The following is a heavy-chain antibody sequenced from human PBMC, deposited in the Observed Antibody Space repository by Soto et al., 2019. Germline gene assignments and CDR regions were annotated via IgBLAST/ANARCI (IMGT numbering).Heavy chain of an antibody. J-gene: IGHJ4*02. V-gene: IGHV3-9*01. D-gene: IGHD2-8*01. CDR1: GFTFDDYA. CDR2: ISWNSGSI. Sequence: EVQLVESGGGLVQPGRSLRLSCAASGFTFDDYAMHWVRQAPGKGLEWVSGISWNSGSIGYADSVKGRFTISRDNAKNSLYRQMNSLRAEDTALYYCAKDLYSAVNTIYLDYWGQGTLVTVSS. CDR3: AKDLYSAVNTIYLDY.